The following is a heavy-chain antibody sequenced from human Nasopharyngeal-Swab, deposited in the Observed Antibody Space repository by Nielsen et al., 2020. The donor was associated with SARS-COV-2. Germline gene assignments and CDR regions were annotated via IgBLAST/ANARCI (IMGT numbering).Heavy chain of an antibody. Sequence: GESLKISCVASGFLFNEHAMNWVRQAPGKGLEWVANIKQDGSEKYYVDSVKGRFTISRDNAKNSLYLQMNSLRAEDTAVYYCARVQLVRWFDPWGQGTLVTVSS. D-gene: IGHD6-6*01. CDR2: IKQDGSEK. CDR1: GFLFNEHA. J-gene: IGHJ5*02. V-gene: IGHV3-7*05. CDR3: ARVQLVRWFDP.